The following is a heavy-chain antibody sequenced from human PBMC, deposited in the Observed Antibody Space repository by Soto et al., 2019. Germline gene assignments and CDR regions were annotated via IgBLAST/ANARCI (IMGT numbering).Heavy chain of an antibody. D-gene: IGHD6-19*01. J-gene: IGHJ6*01. V-gene: IGHV3-33*01. CDR3: VRDGYSSYSGMEV. Sequence: VGSLRLSCSSSVCSFSAYGMHCVRHSPGKGLEWVAVIWFDGSNKYYAESVKGRFSISRDNSKNTLDLQMNSLRAEDTAVYYCVRDGYSSYSGMEVWGQGTTVIVS. CDR2: IWFDGSNK. CDR1: VCSFSAYG.